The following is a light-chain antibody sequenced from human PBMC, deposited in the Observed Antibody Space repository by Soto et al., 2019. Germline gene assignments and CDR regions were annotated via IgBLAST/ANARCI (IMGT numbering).Light chain of an antibody. Sequence: SVLTQPPSASGTPGQRVTISCSGSSSNIGSETVNWYQQLPGTAPKLLIYTTNQRPSGVPDRFSGSKSGTSASLAISGLQSEDEAAYYCASWDVSLNGVVFGGGTKLTVL. CDR3: ASWDVSLNGVV. J-gene: IGLJ3*02. CDR1: SSNIGSET. V-gene: IGLV1-44*01. CDR2: TTN.